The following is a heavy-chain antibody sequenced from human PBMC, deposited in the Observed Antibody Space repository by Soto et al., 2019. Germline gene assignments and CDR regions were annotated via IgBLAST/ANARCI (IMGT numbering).Heavy chain of an antibody. CDR1: GYSFTSYY. Sequence: ASLKVSCKASGYSFTSYYMHWVRQAPGQGLEWMGIISPSGGSATYAQKFQGRVTMTRDTSTSTVYMELSSLRSDDTAVYYCARDRTSGGLFDYWGQGTPVTVSS. D-gene: IGHD2-15*01. CDR3: ARDRTSGGLFDY. V-gene: IGHV1-46*01. J-gene: IGHJ4*02. CDR2: ISPSGGSA.